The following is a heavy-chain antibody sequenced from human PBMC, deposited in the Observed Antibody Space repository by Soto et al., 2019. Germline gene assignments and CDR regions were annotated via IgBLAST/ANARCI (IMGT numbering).Heavy chain of an antibody. CDR1: GYTFTSYG. CDR2: ISAYNGNT. CDR3: ARVIAAAADFDY. D-gene: IGHD6-13*01. V-gene: IGHV1-18*01. J-gene: IGHJ4*02. Sequence: QVQLVQSGAEVKKPGASVKVSCKASGYTFTSYGISWVRQAPGQGLEWMAWISAYNGNTNYAQKLQGRDTMTTDTSTSTAYMERRSLRSDDTAVYYCARVIAAAADFDYWGQGTLVTVSS.